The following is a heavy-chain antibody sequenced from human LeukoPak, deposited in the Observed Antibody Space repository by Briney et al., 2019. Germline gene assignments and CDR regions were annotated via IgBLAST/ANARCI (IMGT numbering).Heavy chain of an antibody. Sequence: GGSLRLSCAASGFTFSSYSMNWVRQAPGKGLEWVSYISSSSSTIYYADSVKGRFTISRDNSKNTLDLQMNSLRAEDTAVYYCARDGSAETDSSGYENDYWGQGTLVTVSS. V-gene: IGHV3-48*01. CDR1: GFTFSSYS. D-gene: IGHD3-22*01. CDR3: ARDGSAETDSSGYENDY. CDR2: ISSSSSTI. J-gene: IGHJ4*02.